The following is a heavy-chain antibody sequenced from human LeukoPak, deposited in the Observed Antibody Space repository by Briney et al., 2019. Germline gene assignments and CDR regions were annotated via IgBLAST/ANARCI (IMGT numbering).Heavy chain of an antibody. V-gene: IGHV1-46*01. CDR2: INPSGGST. D-gene: IGHD6-6*01. Sequence: GASVKVSCKASGYTFTSYYMHWVRQAPGQGLEWMGIINPSGGSTSYAQKFQGRVTMTRDMSTSTDYMELSSLRSEDTAVYYCARYSSSSAVDYWGQGTLVTVSS. J-gene: IGHJ4*02. CDR3: ARYSSSSAVDY. CDR1: GYTFTSYY.